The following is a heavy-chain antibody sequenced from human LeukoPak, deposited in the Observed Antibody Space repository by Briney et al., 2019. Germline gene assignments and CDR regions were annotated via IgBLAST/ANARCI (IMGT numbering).Heavy chain of an antibody. D-gene: IGHD3-22*01. J-gene: IGHJ4*02. CDR2: IYYSGST. CDR3: ARRYDTVDY. CDR1: GGSISSSSYY. V-gene: IGHV4-39*01. Sequence: SETLSLTCTVSGGSISSSSYYWGWIRQPPGKGLEWIGSIYYSGSTYYNPSLKSRVTISVDTSKNQFSLKLSSVTAADTAVYYCARRYDTVDYWGQGTLVTVS.